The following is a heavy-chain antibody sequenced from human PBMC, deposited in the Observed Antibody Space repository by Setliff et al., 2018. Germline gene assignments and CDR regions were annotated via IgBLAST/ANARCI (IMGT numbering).Heavy chain of an antibody. V-gene: IGHV1-69*13. CDR1: GGTFSSYA. Sequence: SVKVSCKASGGTFSSYAISWVRQAPGQGLEWMGGIIPIFGTANYAQKFQGRVTITADESTSTAYMELSSLRSEDTAVYYCARDLIDPDYGDYLSFYYYGMDVWGQGTAVTVSS. D-gene: IGHD4-17*01. J-gene: IGHJ6*02. CDR3: ARDLIDPDYGDYLSFYYYGMDV. CDR2: IIPIFGTA.